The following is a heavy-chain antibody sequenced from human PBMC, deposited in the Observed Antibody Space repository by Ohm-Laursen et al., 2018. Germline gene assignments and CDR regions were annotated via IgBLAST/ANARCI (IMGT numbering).Heavy chain of an antibody. CDR3: ARVLITLPDY. CDR1: GGTFSSYA. V-gene: IGHV1-18*01. D-gene: IGHD5-24*01. CDR2: ISAYNGNT. J-gene: IGHJ4*02. Sequence: ASVKVSCKPSGGTFSSYAISWVRQAPGQGLEWMGWISAYNGNTNYAQKLQGRVTMTTDTSTSTAYMELRSLRSDDTAVYYCARVLITLPDYWGQGTLVTVSS.